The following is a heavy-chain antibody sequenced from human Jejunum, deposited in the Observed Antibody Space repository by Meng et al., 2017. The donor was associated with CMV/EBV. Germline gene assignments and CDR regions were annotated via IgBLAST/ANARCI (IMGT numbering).Heavy chain of an antibody. CDR1: GGYISNYY. D-gene: IGHD6-19*01. V-gene: IGHV4-4*07. Sequence: AHGLGSPSDPLSRPCTVSGGYISNYYWGWIRQPAGKGLEYIGRIYSSGTTKYNPSLNSRVTMSVDTSKNQFSLKVGSVTAADTAVYLCARHEVVGTAIFDYWGQGTLVTVSS. J-gene: IGHJ4*02. CDR3: ARHEVVGTAIFDY. CDR2: IYSSGTT.